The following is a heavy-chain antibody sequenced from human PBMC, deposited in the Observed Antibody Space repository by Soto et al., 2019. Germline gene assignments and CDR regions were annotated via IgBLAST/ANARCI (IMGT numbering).Heavy chain of an antibody. CDR1: GFTFSSYG. CDR2: ISYDGSNK. V-gene: IGHV3-30*18. Sequence: GGSLRLSCAASGFTFSSYGMHWVRQAPGKGLEWVAVISYDGSNKYYADSVKGRFTISRDNSKNTLYLQMNSLRAEDTAVYYSAKDLYSSGWDDYYYYGMDVWGQGTTVTVSS. CDR3: AKDLYSSGWDDYYYYGMDV. D-gene: IGHD6-19*01. J-gene: IGHJ6*02.